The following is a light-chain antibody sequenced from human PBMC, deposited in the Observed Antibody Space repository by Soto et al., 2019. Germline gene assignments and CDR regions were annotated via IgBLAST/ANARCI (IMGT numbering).Light chain of an antibody. CDR2: KSS. J-gene: IGKJ5*01. Sequence: DIQMTQSPSMLSAFVGDRVTITCRASQSISSWLAWYQQKPGKAPKLLIYKSSNLQSGFPSRFSGSGSGTEFTLTISSLQPDDFATYYCQQYKSYSSITFGQGTRLEIK. V-gene: IGKV1-5*03. CDR3: QQYKSYSSIT. CDR1: QSISSW.